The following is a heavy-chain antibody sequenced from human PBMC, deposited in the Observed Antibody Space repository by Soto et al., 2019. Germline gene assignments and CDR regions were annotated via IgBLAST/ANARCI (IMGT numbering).Heavy chain of an antibody. CDR2: IIPIFGTA. CDR3: ASMLDHYYFDY. Sequence: QVQLVQSGAEVKKPGSSVKVSCKASGGTFISYAISWVRQAPGQGLEWMGGIIPIFGTADYAQKFQGRVTITADESTSTAYMEQSSLRSEDTAVYYCASMLDHYYFDYWGQGTLVTVSS. J-gene: IGHJ4*02. CDR1: GGTFISYA. D-gene: IGHD1-1*01. V-gene: IGHV1-69*12.